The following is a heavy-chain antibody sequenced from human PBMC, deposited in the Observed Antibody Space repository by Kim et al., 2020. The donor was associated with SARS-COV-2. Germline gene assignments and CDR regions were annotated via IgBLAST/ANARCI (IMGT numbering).Heavy chain of an antibody. Sequence: SETLSLTCTVSGGSISSRGYYWSWIRQHPGKGLEWIGYIDYSGSTYYNPSLKSRVTISVDTSKNQFSMKRSPVTAADTAEYYCEAAPHNSGREMDYWGQG. J-gene: IGHJ4*02. CDR3: EAAPHNSGREMDY. V-gene: IGHV4-31*03. CDR1: GGSISSRGYY. D-gene: IGHD6-19*01. CDR2: IDYSGST.